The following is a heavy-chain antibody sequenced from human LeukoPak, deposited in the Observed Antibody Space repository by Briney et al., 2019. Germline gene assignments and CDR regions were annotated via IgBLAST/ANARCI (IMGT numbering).Heavy chain of an antibody. V-gene: IGHV1-69*13. CDR1: GGTSSSYA. Sequence: SVKVSCKASGGTSSSYAISWVRQAPGQGLEWMGGIIPIFGTADYAQKFQGRVTITADESTSTAYMELSSLRSEDTAVYYCARDRVAAAVPPGVRYYYYGMDVWGQGTTVTVSS. CDR2: IIPIFGTA. J-gene: IGHJ6*02. D-gene: IGHD6-13*01. CDR3: ARDRVAAAVPPGVRYYYYGMDV.